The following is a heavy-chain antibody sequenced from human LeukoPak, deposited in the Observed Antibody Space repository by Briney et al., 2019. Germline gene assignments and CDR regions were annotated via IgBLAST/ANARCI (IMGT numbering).Heavy chain of an antibody. V-gene: IGHV1-2*02. CDR2: INPNSGAT. CDR1: GYTFTSYY. Sequence: ASVKVSCKASGYTFTSYYMHWVRQAPGQGLEWVGWINPNSGATDYAQNFQGRVTMTRDTSVTTAYMELSSLRSDDTAVYSCARGLSEAGIDYWGQGTLVTVSS. J-gene: IGHJ4*02. D-gene: IGHD3-16*02. CDR3: ARGLSEAGIDY.